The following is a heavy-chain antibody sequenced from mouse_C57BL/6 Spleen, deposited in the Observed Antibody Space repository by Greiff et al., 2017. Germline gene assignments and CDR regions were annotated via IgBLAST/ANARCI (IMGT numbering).Heavy chain of an antibody. V-gene: IGHV1-80*01. CDR3: ARDAGNGVAWFAY. CDR1: GYAFSSYW. D-gene: IGHD1-1*02. CDR2: IYPGDGDT. J-gene: IGHJ3*01. Sequence: QVQLQQSGAELVKPGASVKISCKASGYAFSSYWMNWVKQRPGKGLEWIGQIYPGDGDTNYNGKFKGKATLTADKSSSTAYMQLSSLTSEDSAVYFCARDAGNGVAWFAYWGQGTLVTVSA.